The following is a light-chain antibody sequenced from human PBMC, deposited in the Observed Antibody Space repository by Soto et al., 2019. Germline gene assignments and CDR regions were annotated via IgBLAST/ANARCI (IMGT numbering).Light chain of an antibody. CDR3: QQRGKWPRT. V-gene: IGKV3-11*01. Sequence: EIVLTQSPATLSLSPGERATLSCRASQSVSSYLAWYQQKPGQAPRLLIYDASKRATGIPARFSGSGSGTDFTLTISNLEPADFAVYYCQQRGKWPRTFGQGTKVEIK. CDR2: DAS. J-gene: IGKJ1*01. CDR1: QSVSSY.